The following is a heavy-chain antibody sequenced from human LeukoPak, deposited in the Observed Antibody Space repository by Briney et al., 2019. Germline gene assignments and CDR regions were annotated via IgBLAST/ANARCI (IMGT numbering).Heavy chain of an antibody. J-gene: IGHJ5*02. CDR3: AIGCRGDCLSSGYKS. Sequence: PGGSLRLSCAASGFTFSNYAMNWVRQAPGKGLEWVSGLSDDGFKTYYADSVKGRFTISRDNSQSTLYLLMNSLRAEDTAIYYCAIGCRGDCLSSGYKSWGQGILVTVSS. CDR1: GFTFSNYA. CDR2: LSDDGFKT. V-gene: IGHV3-23*01. D-gene: IGHD2-21*02.